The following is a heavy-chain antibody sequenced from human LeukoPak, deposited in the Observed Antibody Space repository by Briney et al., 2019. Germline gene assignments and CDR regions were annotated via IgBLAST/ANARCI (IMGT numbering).Heavy chain of an antibody. CDR2: ISSSDDT. CDR3: AKDAVGGTAYYFDC. CDR1: GFTFTEYA. Sequence: GGSLRLSCAASGFTFTEYAMSWVRQAPGKGLEWLSAISSSDDTYYADSVRGRFTISRDNPKNTVYLQMNRLRAEDTAVYYCAKDAVGGTAYYFDCWGQGTLVSVSS. D-gene: IGHD1-26*01. J-gene: IGHJ4*02. V-gene: IGHV3-23*01.